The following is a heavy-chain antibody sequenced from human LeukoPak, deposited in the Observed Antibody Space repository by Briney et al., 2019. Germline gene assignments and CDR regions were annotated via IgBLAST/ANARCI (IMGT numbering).Heavy chain of an antibody. CDR1: GGSISSYY. Sequence: PSETLSLTCTVSGGSISSYYWSWIRQPAGKGLEWIGRIYTSGSTKYNPSLKSRVTMSVDTSKNQFSLKLSSVTAADTAVYYCATAQSKPYCSSTSCSSWFDPWGQGTLVTVSS. V-gene: IGHV4-4*07. CDR3: ATAQSKPYCSSTSCSSWFDP. D-gene: IGHD2-2*01. CDR2: IYTSGST. J-gene: IGHJ5*02.